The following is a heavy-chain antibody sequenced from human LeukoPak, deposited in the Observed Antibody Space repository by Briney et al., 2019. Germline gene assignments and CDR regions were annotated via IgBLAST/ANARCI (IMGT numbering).Heavy chain of an antibody. Sequence: GGSLRLSCAASGFTFSSYAMSWVRQAPGKGLEWVSAISGSGGSTYYADSVKGRFTISRDNAKNSLYLQMNSLRAEDTAVYYCASGNYSKYYFDYWGQGTLVTVSS. CDR1: GFTFSSYA. CDR2: ISGSGGST. V-gene: IGHV3-23*01. D-gene: IGHD1-26*01. CDR3: ASGNYSKYYFDY. J-gene: IGHJ4*02.